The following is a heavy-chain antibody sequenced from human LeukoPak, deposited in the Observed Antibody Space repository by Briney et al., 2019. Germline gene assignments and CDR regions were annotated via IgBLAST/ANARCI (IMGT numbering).Heavy chain of an antibody. CDR2: IKQDGSEK. D-gene: IGHD4-11*01. J-gene: IGHJ6*02. CDR3: ARASDYSNYPYYYYYYGMDV. Sequence: GGSLRLSCAASGFTFSSYAMSWVRQAPGKGLEWVANIKQDGSEKYYVDSVKGRFTISRDNAKNSLYLQMNSLRAEDTAVYYCARASDYSNYPYYYYYYGMDVWGQGTTVTVSS. CDR1: GFTFSSYA. V-gene: IGHV3-7*01.